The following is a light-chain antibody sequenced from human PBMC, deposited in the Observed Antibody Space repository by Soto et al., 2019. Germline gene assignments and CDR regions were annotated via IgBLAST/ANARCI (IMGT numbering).Light chain of an antibody. CDR1: HYVYSN. CDR2: RAS. CDR3: RQYHNLWT. V-gene: IGKV3-15*01. Sequence: EIVMTQSPATLSMSPGERATLSCTASHYVYSNVAWFQQRPGQAPRLLIYRASARATGTPARFSGSGSGTEFTLTITSLQSEDFAVYYCRQYHNLWTFGQGTKVDIK. J-gene: IGKJ1*01.